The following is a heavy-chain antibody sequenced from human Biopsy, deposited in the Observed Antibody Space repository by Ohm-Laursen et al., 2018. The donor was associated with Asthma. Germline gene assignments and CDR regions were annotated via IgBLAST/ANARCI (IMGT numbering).Heavy chain of an antibody. CDR1: GDAMSTSGSY. Sequence: SETLSLTCIVSGDAMSTSGSYWGWIRQSPGKGLEWIGSIYYSGRTYYNPSLESRVTISANPSKNLFSLKVTSVTAADTAVYYCARAVSSSSYWYFDLWGRGDLVTVSS. D-gene: IGHD6-6*01. J-gene: IGHJ2*01. V-gene: IGHV4-39*02. CDR3: ARAVSSSSYWYFDL. CDR2: IYYSGRT.